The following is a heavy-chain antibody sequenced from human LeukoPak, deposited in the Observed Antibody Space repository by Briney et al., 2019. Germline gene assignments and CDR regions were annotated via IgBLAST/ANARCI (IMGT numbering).Heavy chain of an antibody. D-gene: IGHD6-19*01. CDR3: AAGRGYSSGWAYFDY. CDR2: INHSGST. J-gene: IGHJ4*02. Sequence: PSETLSLTCAVYGGSFSGYYWSWIRQPPGKGLEWIGEINHSGSTNYNPSLKSRVTISVDTSKNQFSLKLSSVTAADSYVYYGAAGRGYSSGWAYFDYWGQGTLVAISS. CDR1: GGSFSGYY. V-gene: IGHV4-34*01.